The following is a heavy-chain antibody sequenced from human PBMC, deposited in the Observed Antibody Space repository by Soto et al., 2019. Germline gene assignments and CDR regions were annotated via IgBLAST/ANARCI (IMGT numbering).Heavy chain of an antibody. D-gene: IGHD5-12*01. CDR3: ARDKDRPRLGGNYYYIMDV. CDR1: GGTFSSYA. Sequence: ASVKVSCKASGGTFSSYAISWVRQAPGQGLEWMGGIIPIFRTPDYAQKFQGRVTITADESTSTVYMELSSLRSEDTAVYYCARDKDRPRLGGNYYYIMDVWGQGTTVTV. J-gene: IGHJ6*02. CDR2: IIPIFRTP. V-gene: IGHV1-69*13.